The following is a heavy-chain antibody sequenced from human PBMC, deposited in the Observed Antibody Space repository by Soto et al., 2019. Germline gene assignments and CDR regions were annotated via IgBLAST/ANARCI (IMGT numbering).Heavy chain of an antibody. CDR2: ISYDGITK. V-gene: IGHV3-30*18. CDR1: GFTFSNFG. CDR3: AKDWDGFTVTGYSYGMDV. J-gene: IGHJ6*02. D-gene: IGHD2-2*02. Sequence: PGGSLRLSCAASGFTFSNFGMHWVRQAPGKGLEWVAIISYDGITKLYGDSFKGRFTISRDDPQKSLFLQMDSLRPEDTAVYFCAKDWDGFTVTGYSYGMDVWGQGTTVTVSS.